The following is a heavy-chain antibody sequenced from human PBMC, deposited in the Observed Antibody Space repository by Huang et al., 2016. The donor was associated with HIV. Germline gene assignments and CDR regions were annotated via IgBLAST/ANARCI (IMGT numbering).Heavy chain of an antibody. CDR3: ANELATGEIVD. D-gene: IGHD7-27*01. CDR2: IRYDAKSQ. J-gene: IGHJ3*01. CDR1: ESNFSRYG. V-gene: IGHV3-30*02. Sequence: QLQLVESGGGVVQPGGSLRLSCVASESNFSRYGMHWFRQAPGKGLDWVAFIRYDAKSQYYLDSVKGRFTISRDNSKNTLYLQMNGLRPEDTALYYCANELATGEIVDWGQGTNVAVIS.